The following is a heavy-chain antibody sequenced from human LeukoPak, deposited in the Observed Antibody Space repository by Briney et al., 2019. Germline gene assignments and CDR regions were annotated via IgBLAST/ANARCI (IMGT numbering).Heavy chain of an antibody. CDR3: ARESYGSDY. Sequence: PGGALRLSCAASGFMFTRFTMNWVRQAPGKGLECVSSISSSSSSSYYADAVKGRFTVYSDNAKNSLYLQMNSLRAEDTAVYYCARESYGSDYWGQGTLVTVSS. V-gene: IGHV3-21*01. J-gene: IGHJ4*02. CDR1: GFMFTRFT. CDR2: ISSSSSSS. D-gene: IGHD5-18*01.